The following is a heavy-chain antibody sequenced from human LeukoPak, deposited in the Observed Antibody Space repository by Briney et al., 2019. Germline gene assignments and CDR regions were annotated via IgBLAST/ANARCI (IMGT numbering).Heavy chain of an antibody. Sequence: ASVKVSCEASGYTFISYGISWVRQAPGQGLEWMGWVSGHNGDTNYAQKVQGRVTMTTDTPTSTAYMELRSLRSDDTAVYYCARRAGALNPFDYWGQGTLVTVSS. J-gene: IGHJ4*02. CDR3: ARRAGALNPFDY. CDR2: VSGHNGDT. V-gene: IGHV1-18*01. CDR1: GYTFISYG. D-gene: IGHD1-14*01.